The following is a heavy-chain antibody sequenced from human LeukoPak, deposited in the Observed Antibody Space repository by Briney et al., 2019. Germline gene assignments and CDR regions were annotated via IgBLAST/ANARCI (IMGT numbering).Heavy chain of an antibody. CDR2: ISYDGSNK. CDR1: GFTFSDYY. V-gene: IGHV3-30*03. J-gene: IGHJ6*03. D-gene: IGHD3-10*01. Sequence: GGSLRLSCAASGFTFSDYYMSWIRQAPGKGLEWVAVISYDGSNKYYADSVKGRFTISRDNSKNTLYLQMNSLRAEDTAVYYCASSLGSSAGYYYYYMDVWGKGTTVTVSS. CDR3: ASSLGSSAGYYYYYMDV.